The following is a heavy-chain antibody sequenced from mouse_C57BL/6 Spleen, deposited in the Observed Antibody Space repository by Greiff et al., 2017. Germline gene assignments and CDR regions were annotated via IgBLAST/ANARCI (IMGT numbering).Heavy chain of an antibody. CDR3: ARRGGGTDYARDY. CDR2: IYPSDSET. J-gene: IGHJ4*01. Sequence: VQLQQPGAELVRPGSSVKLSCKASGYTFTSYWMDWVKQRPGQGLEWIGNIYPSDSETHYNQKFKDKATLTVDKSSSTAYIQLSSLASEDSAVYYCARRGGGTDYARDYWGQGTSVTVSS. CDR1: GYTFTSYW. D-gene: IGHD3-3*01. V-gene: IGHV1-61*01.